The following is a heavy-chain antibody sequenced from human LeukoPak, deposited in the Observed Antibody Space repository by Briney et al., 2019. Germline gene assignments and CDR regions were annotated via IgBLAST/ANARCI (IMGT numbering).Heavy chain of an antibody. CDR3: ARDTVGASVFDY. D-gene: IGHD1-26*01. CDR2: ISSSSSYI. J-gene: IGHJ4*02. Sequence: PGGSLRLSCAASGFTFSSYSMNWVRQAPGKGLEWVSSISSSSSYIYYADSVKGRFTISRDNAKNSLYLQMNSLRAEDTAVYYCARDTVGASVFDYWGQGTLVTVSS. V-gene: IGHV3-21*01. CDR1: GFTFSSYS.